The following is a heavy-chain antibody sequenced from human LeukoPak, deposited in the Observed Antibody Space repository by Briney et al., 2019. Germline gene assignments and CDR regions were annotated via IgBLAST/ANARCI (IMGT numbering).Heavy chain of an antibody. D-gene: IGHD4/OR15-4a*01. CDR2: IYYSGTT. CDR3: AREDPQTRVPEGMDV. Sequence: SETLSLTCTVSGGSISYYYWSWIRQSPGKGLEWMGYIYYSGTTNYSPSLKSRVTISVDTSKNQFSLQLRSVTAADSAVYYCAREDPQTRVPEGMDVWGQGTTVTVSS. V-gene: IGHV4-59*01. CDR1: GGSISYYY. J-gene: IGHJ6*02.